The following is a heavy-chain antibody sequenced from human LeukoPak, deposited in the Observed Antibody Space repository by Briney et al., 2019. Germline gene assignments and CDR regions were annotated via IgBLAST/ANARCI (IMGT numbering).Heavy chain of an antibody. CDR3: ARAAWDSSSWYVGYFDY. Sequence: GGSLRLSCAASGFSFSSSWMSWVRQAPGKGLEWVAHIKHDGSEKYYVDSVKGRFTLSRDNTKKSLYLQMNSLGAEDTAVYYCARAAWDSSSWYVGYFDYWGQGTLVTVSS. V-gene: IGHV3-7*03. CDR1: GFSFSSSW. D-gene: IGHD6-13*01. CDR2: IKHDGSEK. J-gene: IGHJ4*02.